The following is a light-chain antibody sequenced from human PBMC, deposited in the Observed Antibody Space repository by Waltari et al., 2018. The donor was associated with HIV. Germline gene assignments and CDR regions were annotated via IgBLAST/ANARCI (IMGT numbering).Light chain of an antibody. CDR3: CSDAGIWGV. CDR1: SSDVGAYNY. CDR2: DVN. Sequence: QSALTQPRSVSGSPGQSVTISCTGTSSDVGAYNYVSWYQQHPGKAPKLMIYDVNKRPAGCPDRCSGSESGNMPSLNISGLQAEDESDDYCCSDAGIWGVFGTGTKVTVL. V-gene: IGLV2-11*01. J-gene: IGLJ1*01.